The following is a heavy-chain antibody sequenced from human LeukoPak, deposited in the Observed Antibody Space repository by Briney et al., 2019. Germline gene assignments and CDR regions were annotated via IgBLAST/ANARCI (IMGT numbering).Heavy chain of an antibody. V-gene: IGHV1-18*01. D-gene: IGHD1-26*01. CDR1: GYTFTSYG. CDR3: ARGREPPYDY. J-gene: IGHJ4*02. CDR2: ISSYNGNT. Sequence: ASVKVSCKASGYTFTSYGISWVRQAPGQGLEWMGWISSYNGNTNFAQKLQGRVTMTSDTSTSTAYMELRSLTSDDTAVYYCARGREPPYDYWGQGTLVTVSS.